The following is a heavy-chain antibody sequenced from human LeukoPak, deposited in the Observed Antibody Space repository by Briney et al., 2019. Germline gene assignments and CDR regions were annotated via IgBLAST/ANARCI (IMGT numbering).Heavy chain of an antibody. CDR1: GFTFTDAW. CDR2: IKSKGSGRTT. V-gene: IGHV3-15*01. J-gene: IGHJ4*02. Sequence: GGSLRLSCTASGFTFTDAWMSWVRQAPGKGLEWVGRIKSKGSGRTTDYAAPVKGRFTISRDDSKNTVYLQMNSLKTEDTAVYFCTWLTCGGSCWSLWGQGTLVTVSS. CDR3: TWLTCGGSCWSL. D-gene: IGHD2-15*01.